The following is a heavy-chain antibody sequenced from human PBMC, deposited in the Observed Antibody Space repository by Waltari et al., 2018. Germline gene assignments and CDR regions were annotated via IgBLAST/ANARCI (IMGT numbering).Heavy chain of an antibody. V-gene: IGHV3-33*01. CDR1: SSYG. J-gene: IGHJ6*02. CDR3: ARSVEDRDYYYYGMDV. Sequence: SSYGMHWVRQAPGKGLEWVAVIWYDGSNKYYADSVKGRFTISRDNSKNTLYLQMNSLRAEDTAVYYCARSVEDRDYYYYGMDVWGQGTTVTVSS. CDR2: IWYDGSNK.